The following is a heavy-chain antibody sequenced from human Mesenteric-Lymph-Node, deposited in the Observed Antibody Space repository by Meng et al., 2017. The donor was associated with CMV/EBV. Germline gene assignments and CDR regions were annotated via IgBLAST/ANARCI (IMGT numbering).Heavy chain of an antibody. CDR3: ARVHVAVAGTTNWFDP. V-gene: IGHV1-18*01. Sequence: SGYTFTSYGSTWVRQAPGQGLEWMGWISAYNGKTNYAQKFQGRVTMTTDTSTSTAYMELRSLRSDDTAVYYCARVHVAVAGTTNWFDPWGQGTLVTVSS. CDR1: GYTFTSYG. CDR2: ISAYNGKT. D-gene: IGHD6-19*01. J-gene: IGHJ5*02.